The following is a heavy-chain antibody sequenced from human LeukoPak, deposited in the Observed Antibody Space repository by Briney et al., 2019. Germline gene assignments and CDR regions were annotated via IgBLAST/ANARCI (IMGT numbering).Heavy chain of an antibody. V-gene: IGHV3-66*01. D-gene: IGHD3-3*01. CDR3: ARSTKGYYDFWSGRRYYFDY. CDR1: GFTFSSYS. J-gene: IGHJ4*02. CDR2: IYSGGST. Sequence: GGSLRLSCAASGFTFSSYSMSWVRQAPGKGLEWVSVIYSGGSTYYADSVKGRFTISRGNSKNTLYLQMNSLRAEDTAVYYCARSTKGYYDFWSGRRYYFDYWGQGTLVTVSS.